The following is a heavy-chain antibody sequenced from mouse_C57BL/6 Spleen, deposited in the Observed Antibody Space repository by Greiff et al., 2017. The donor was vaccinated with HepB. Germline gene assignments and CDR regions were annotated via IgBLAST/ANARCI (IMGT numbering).Heavy chain of an antibody. V-gene: IGHV3-6*01. D-gene: IGHD4-1*01. CDR1: GYSITSGYY. J-gene: IGHJ3*01. Sequence: EVQRVESGPGLVKPSQSLSLTCSVTGYSITSGYYWNWIRQFPGNKLEWMGYISYDGSNNYNPSLKNRISITRDTSKNQFFLKLNSVTTEDTATYYCARSNWDDAYWGQGTLVTVSA. CDR3: ARSNWDDAY. CDR2: ISYDGSN.